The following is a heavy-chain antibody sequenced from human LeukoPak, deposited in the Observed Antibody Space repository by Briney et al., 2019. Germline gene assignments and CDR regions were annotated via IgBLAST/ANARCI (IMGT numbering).Heavy chain of an antibody. D-gene: IGHD3-22*01. Sequence: VSSLKGDCKAAGYTAAGYNMYLGRQALWQGLDELGWIKPNSGGTNYAQKFQGRVTMTRDTSISTAYMELSRLRSDDTAVYYCARDPGAFYDSSGYDYWGQGTLVTVSS. CDR1: GYTAAGYN. J-gene: IGHJ4*02. CDR2: IKPNSGGT. V-gene: IGHV1-2*02. CDR3: ARDPGAFYDSSGYDY.